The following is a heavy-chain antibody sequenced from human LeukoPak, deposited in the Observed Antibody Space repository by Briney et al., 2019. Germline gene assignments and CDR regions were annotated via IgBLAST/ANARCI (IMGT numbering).Heavy chain of an antibody. V-gene: IGHV4-4*09. CDR1: GGSISSYY. CDR3: ARHPRIAAAGVFDY. J-gene: IGHJ4*02. D-gene: IGHD6-13*01. Sequence: PSETLSLTCTVSGGSISSYYWSWIRQPPGKGLEWIGYIYTSGSTNYNPSLKSRVTISVDTSKNQFFLKLSSVTAADTAVHYCARHPRIAAAGVFDYWGQGTLVTVSS. CDR2: IYTSGST.